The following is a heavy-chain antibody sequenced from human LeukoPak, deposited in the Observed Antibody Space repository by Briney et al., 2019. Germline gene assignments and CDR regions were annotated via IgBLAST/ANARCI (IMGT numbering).Heavy chain of an antibody. CDR3: AGQTYGDYSANWLDP. CDR1: GGSISSNSYY. V-gene: IGHV4-39*01. D-gene: IGHD4-17*01. J-gene: IGHJ5*02. Sequence: SETLSLTCTVSGGSISSNSYYWAWIRQSPGKRLEWMGSIHYGGSTYENPSLKSRVTISVDTSKNQFSLNLIYVTAADTAVYYCAGQTYGDYSANWLDPWGQGTLVTVSA. CDR2: IHYGGST.